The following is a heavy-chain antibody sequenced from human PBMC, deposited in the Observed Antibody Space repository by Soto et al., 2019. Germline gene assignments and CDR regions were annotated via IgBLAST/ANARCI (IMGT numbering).Heavy chain of an antibody. CDR2: IYWDDDK. V-gene: IGHV2-5*02. J-gene: IGHJ6*02. Sequence: QITLKESGPTLVKPTQTLTLTCTFSGFSLSTSGVGVGWIRQPPGKALGWLALIYWDDDKRYSPSLTSRLTITKDTSKNQVVPTMTNMDPVDTATYYCAHVLVVVANYGMDVWGQGTTVTVSS. D-gene: IGHD2-15*01. CDR3: AHVLVVVANYGMDV. CDR1: GFSLSTSGVG.